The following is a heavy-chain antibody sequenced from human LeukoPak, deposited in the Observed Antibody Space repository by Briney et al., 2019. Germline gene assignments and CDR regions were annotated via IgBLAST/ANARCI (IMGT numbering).Heavy chain of an antibody. CDR1: GFTFSSYW. Sequence: PGGYLRLSCAASGFTFSSYWMSWVRQAPGKGLEWVANIKEDGSEKYYVVSVKGRFTISRDNARNSLYLQMNSLRAEDTAVYYCARGTIAVAGTDYWGQGTLVTVSS. CDR3: ARGTIAVAGTDY. CDR2: IKEDGSEK. D-gene: IGHD6-19*01. J-gene: IGHJ4*02. V-gene: IGHV3-7*01.